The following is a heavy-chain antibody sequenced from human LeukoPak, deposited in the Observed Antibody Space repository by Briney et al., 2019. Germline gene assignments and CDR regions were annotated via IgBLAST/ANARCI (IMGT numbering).Heavy chain of an antibody. J-gene: IGHJ4*02. CDR3: ARGRDIVVVPAAHDFDY. D-gene: IGHD2-2*01. Sequence: SETLSLTCTVSGGSMSPYHWGWIRQPPGKGLEWTGYIYYSGSTNYNPSLKSRVTISVDTSKNQFSLKLSSVTAADTAVYYCARGRDIVVVPAAHDFDYWGQGTLVTVSS. CDR2: IYYSGST. CDR1: GGSMSPYH. V-gene: IGHV4-59*12.